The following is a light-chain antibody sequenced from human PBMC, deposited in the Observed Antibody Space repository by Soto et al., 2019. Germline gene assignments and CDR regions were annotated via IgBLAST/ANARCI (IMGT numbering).Light chain of an antibody. V-gene: IGLV2-8*01. CDR1: SSDVGGHDY. CDR2: ELN. J-gene: IGLJ2*01. Sequence: QSALTQPPSASGSPGQSVTMSCTGTSSDVGGHDYVSWYQQHPGKAPKLMIYELNKRPSGIPDRFSGSKSGNTASLTVSGLQAEDEADYYCSSYVTGDSLIFGGGTKVTVL. CDR3: SSYVTGDSLI.